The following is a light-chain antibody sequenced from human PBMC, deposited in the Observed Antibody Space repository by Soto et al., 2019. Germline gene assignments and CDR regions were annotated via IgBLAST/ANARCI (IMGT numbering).Light chain of an antibody. CDR1: RSDIGPYNL. CDR2: EVV. Sequence: QSALTQPASVSGSPGQSITISCTGSRSDIGPYNLVSWYQHHPGKAPKLMISEVVKRPSGVSNRFSGSKSGNTASLTISGLKAEYEADYYCCSYAGSSMLVFGGGTQLTVL. V-gene: IGLV2-23*02. J-gene: IGLJ2*01. CDR3: CSYAGSSMLV.